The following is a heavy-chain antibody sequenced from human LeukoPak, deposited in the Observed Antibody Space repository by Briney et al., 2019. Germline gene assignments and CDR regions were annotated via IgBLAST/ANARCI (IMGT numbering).Heavy chain of an antibody. Sequence: GGSLRLSCAASGFTFSSHSMNWVRQAPGKGLEWVSYNSSSSSMIDYADSVKGRFTISRDDAKNSLYLQMNSLRAEDTAVYYCARRHSGYYFDYWGQGTLVTVSS. D-gene: IGHD3-22*01. CDR3: ARRHSGYYFDY. J-gene: IGHJ4*02. CDR2: NSSSSSMI. CDR1: GFTFSSHS. V-gene: IGHV3-48*04.